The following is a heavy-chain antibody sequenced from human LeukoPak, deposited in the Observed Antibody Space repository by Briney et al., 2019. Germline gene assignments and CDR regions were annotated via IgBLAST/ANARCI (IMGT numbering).Heavy chain of an antibody. CDR3: ARRTVAVAGTNYFDY. CDR1: GYTFTGYY. J-gene: IGHJ4*02. Sequence: ASVKVSCKASGYTFTGYYMHWVRQAPGQGLEWMGWINTNSGGTNYAQKFQGRVTMTRDTSISTAYMELSRLRSDDTAVYYCARRTVAVAGTNYFDYWGQGTLVTVSS. V-gene: IGHV1-2*02. D-gene: IGHD6-19*01. CDR2: INTNSGGT.